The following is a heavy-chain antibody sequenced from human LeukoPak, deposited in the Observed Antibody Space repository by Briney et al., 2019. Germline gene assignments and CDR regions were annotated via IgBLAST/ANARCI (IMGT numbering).Heavy chain of an antibody. D-gene: IGHD1-26*01. Sequence: SETLSLTCSVSGVSVSDYYWSWIRKPPGKGLEWIGYIYHSGSSNYNLSLKSRLTMSVDTSKNQFSMKLTSVTAADTAVYYCARESSGGSYCDSWGQGTLVTVSS. CDR3: ARESSGGSYCDS. V-gene: IGHV4-59*02. J-gene: IGHJ4*02. CDR1: GVSVSDYY. CDR2: IYHSGSS.